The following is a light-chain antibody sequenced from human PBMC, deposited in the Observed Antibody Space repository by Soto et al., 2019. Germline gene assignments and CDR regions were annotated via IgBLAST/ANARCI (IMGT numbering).Light chain of an antibody. CDR1: SNDVGYYNF. CDR2: DGS. Sequence: QSALTQPASVSESPGQSITISCTGTSNDVGYYNFVSWYQQYPGKAPKLMIFDGSKRPSGVSNRFSGFKSGNTASLTISGLQAEDEALYYCCSYAGNSTWVFGGGTKVTVL. J-gene: IGLJ3*02. V-gene: IGLV2-23*01. CDR3: CSYAGNSTWV.